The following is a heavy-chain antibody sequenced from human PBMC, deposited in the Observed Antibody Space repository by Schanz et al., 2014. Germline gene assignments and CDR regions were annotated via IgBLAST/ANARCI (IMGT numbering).Heavy chain of an antibody. V-gene: IGHV1-8*02. CDR3: ARGRGCTGGSCYSWFDL. CDR1: GYTFTSYG. Sequence: QVQLVQSGAEVKKPGASVKVSCKASGYTFTSYGIKWVRQAPGQGLEWMGRVIPILGVTHYAQKFQGRVTMTRNTSISTAYMELSSLRSEDTAVYYCARGRGCTGGSCYSWFDLWGQGTLVTVAS. D-gene: IGHD2-15*01. CDR2: VIPILGVT. J-gene: IGHJ5*02.